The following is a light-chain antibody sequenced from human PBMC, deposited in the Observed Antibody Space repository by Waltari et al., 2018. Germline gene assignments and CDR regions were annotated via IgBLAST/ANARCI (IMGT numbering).Light chain of an antibody. CDR1: QSVLYSSNNKNY. J-gene: IGKJ1*01. Sequence: DIMMTQSPDSLAVSLGERATINCKSSQSVLYSSNNKNYLAWYQQKPGQPPKLLIYWASTRESGVPDRFSGSGSGTDFTLTSSSLQAEDVAVYYCQQYYSTPRTCGQGTKVEIK. CDR2: WAS. CDR3: QQYYSTPRT. V-gene: IGKV4-1*01.